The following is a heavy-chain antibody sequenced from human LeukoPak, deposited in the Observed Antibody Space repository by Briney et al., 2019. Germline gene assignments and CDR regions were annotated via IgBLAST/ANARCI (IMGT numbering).Heavy chain of an antibody. V-gene: IGHV4-59*01. D-gene: IGHD3/OR15-3a*01. CDR2: VYYDGST. J-gene: IGHJ2*01. Sequence: SETLSLTCTVSGGSISSYYWSWIRQPPGKGLEWIGYVYYDGSTDYNPSLKSRVTISLDTSKNQFSLKLSSVTAADTAVYYCARRSHGDWFYFDLWGRGTLVTVSS. CDR3: ARRSHGDWFYFDL. CDR1: GGSISSYY.